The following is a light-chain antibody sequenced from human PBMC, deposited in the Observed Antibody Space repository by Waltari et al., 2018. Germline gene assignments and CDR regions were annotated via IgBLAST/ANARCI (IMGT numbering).Light chain of an antibody. CDR2: RAS. CDR3: QQYNIWPWT. CDR1: QSASTS. V-gene: IGKV3-15*01. Sequence: ELVMTQSPATLSVSPGERASLSCRASQSASTSLAGYQQTPGQAPRLLIYRASTRAAGIPDRFSGSGSGTEFTLTISSLQSEDSAIYYCQQYNIWPWTFGQGTKVDIK. J-gene: IGKJ1*01.